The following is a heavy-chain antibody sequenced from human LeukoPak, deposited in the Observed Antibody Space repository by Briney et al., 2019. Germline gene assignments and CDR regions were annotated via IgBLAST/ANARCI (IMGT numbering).Heavy chain of an antibody. Sequence: GGSLRLSCAASGFTFSSYSMNWVRQAPGKGLEWVSYISSSSSTIYYADSVKGRFTISRDNAKNSLYLQMNSLRAEDTAVYYCAKGPWGGSDYWGQGTLVTVSS. CDR1: GFTFSSYS. V-gene: IGHV3-48*04. CDR2: ISSSSSTI. D-gene: IGHD3-3*01. CDR3: AKGPWGGSDY. J-gene: IGHJ4*02.